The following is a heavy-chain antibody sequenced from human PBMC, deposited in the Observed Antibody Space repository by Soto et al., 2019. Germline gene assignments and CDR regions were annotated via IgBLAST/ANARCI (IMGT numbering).Heavy chain of an antibody. CDR2: IILIFGTA. D-gene: IGHD1-26*01. Sequence: QVQLVQSGAEEKTPGSSVKVSGKGSGGTFRSYPINWVQQAPGQGLEWMGEIILIFGTANSAQKFQGRVTITADESTSTAYMELSSLRSEDTAVYYCARDGGRHSGGIDYWGQGTLVTVS. CDR3: ARDGGRHSGGIDY. CDR1: GGTFRSYP. V-gene: IGHV1-69*01. J-gene: IGHJ4*02.